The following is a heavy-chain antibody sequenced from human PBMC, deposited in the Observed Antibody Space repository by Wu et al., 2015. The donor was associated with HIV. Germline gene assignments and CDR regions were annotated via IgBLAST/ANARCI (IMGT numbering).Heavy chain of an antibody. CDR3: ARGFWSGPDQYSFYYYMDV. J-gene: IGHJ6*03. V-gene: IGHV4-34*02. D-gene: IGHD3-3*01. CDR1: GGSFSGYY. Sequence: QVQLQQWGAGLLQPSETLSLKCAVYGGSFSGYYWSWIRQFSGKGLEWLGKSIILEAPVYNPSLKSRVTISVDTSKNQSSLKLTSVTAADTAIYYCARGFWSGPDQYSFYYYMDVWGKGTTVIVSS. CDR2: SIILEAP.